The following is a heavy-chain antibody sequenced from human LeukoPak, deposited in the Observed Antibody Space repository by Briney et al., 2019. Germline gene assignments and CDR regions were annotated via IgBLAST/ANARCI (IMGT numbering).Heavy chain of an antibody. CDR1: GFTLSSYW. D-gene: IGHD6-13*01. Sequence: GGSLRLSCAASGFTLSSYWMSWVRQAPGKGLEWVANIKYDGSEKDYVDSVKGRFTISRDNAKNSLYLQMNSLRAEDTAEYYCARDIAPAGLFFDYWGQGTLVTVSS. CDR2: IKYDGSEK. V-gene: IGHV3-7*01. J-gene: IGHJ4*02. CDR3: ARDIAPAGLFFDY.